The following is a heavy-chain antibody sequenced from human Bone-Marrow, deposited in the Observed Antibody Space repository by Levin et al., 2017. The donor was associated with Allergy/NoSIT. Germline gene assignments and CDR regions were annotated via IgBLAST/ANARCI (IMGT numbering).Heavy chain of an antibody. D-gene: IGHD2-8*02. CDR2: ISAGGENT. CDR3: AKERIGYCTGGVCPPVMGQFDF. Sequence: GESLKISCAASGFTFSSNAMTWVRQAPGKGLDWVSAISAGGENTYYADSVKGRFTISRDNSKNTLYLQMNNLRAEDKAIYYCAKERIGYCTGGVCPPVMGQFDFWGQGNVVTVYS. CDR1: GFTFSSNA. V-gene: IGHV3-23*01. J-gene: IGHJ4*02.